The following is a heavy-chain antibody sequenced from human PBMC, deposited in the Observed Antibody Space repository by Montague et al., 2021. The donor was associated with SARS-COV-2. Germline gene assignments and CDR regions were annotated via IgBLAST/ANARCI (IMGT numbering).Heavy chain of an antibody. D-gene: IGHD5-12*01. CDR3: ARGRLRYGWFDP. J-gene: IGHJ5*02. Sequence: SETLSLTCTVSGGSIISTTSNWGWIHQPPGKGLEWIGSIYYTANTYYTPSLKTRVTISVDTSKNQFSLRLRSVTAADTAVYYCARGRLRYGWFDPWGQGTLVTVSS. CDR2: IYYTANT. V-gene: IGHV4-39*01. CDR1: GGSIISTTSN.